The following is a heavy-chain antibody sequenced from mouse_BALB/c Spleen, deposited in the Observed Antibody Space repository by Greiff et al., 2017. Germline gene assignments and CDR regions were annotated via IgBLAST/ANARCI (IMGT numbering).Heavy chain of an antibody. J-gene: IGHJ4*01. V-gene: IGHV1-5*01. Sequence: EVQLQQSGTVLARPGASVKMSCKASGYTFTSYWMHWVKQRPGQGLEWIGAIYPGNSDTSYNQKFKGKAKLTAVTSTSTAYMELSSLTNEDSAVYDCTRLYEYDDAMDYWGQGTSVTVSS. CDR2: IYPGNSDT. D-gene: IGHD2-4*01. CDR1: GYTFTSYW. CDR3: TRLYEYDDAMDY.